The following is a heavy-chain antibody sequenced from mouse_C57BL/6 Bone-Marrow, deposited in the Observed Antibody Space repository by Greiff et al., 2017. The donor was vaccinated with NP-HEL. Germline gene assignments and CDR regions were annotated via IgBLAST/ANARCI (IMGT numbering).Heavy chain of an antibody. CDR2: INPGSGGT. J-gene: IGHJ4*01. CDR1: GYAFTNYL. CDR3: ARTPTVVATRNAMDY. Sequence: VKLQQSGAELVRPGTSVKVSCKASGYAFTNYLIEWVKQRPGQGLEWIGVINPGSGGTNYNEKFKGKATLTADKSASTAYMQLSSLTSEDSAVYFCARTPTVVATRNAMDYWGQGTSVTVSS. V-gene: IGHV1-54*01. D-gene: IGHD1-1*01.